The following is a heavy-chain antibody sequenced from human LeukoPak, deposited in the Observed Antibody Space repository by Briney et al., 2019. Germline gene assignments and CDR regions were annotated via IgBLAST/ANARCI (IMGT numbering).Heavy chain of an antibody. Sequence: ASVKVSCKASGYTFTSYGISWVRQAPGQGLEWMGWISAYNGNTNYAQKLQGRFTMTTDTSTSTAYLELRSLRSDDTAVYYCARSTVVRGVTADFDYWGQGTLVTVSS. CDR3: ARSTVVRGVTADFDY. V-gene: IGHV1-18*01. J-gene: IGHJ4*02. CDR1: GYTFTSYG. CDR2: ISAYNGNT. D-gene: IGHD3-10*01.